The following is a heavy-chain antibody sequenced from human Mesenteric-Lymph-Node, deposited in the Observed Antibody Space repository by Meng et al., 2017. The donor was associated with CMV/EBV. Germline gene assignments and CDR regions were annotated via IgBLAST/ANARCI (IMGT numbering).Heavy chain of an antibody. CDR2: IIPILGIA. Sequence: SVKVSCKASGGTFSSYTISWVRQAPGQGLEWMGRIIPILGIANYAQKFQGRVTITADKSTSTAYMELSSLRSEDTAVYYCASSVLIAAHPLNYYYYGMDVWGQGTTVTVSS. D-gene: IGHD6-6*01. CDR1: GGTFSSYT. J-gene: IGHJ6*02. CDR3: ASSVLIAAHPLNYYYYGMDV. V-gene: IGHV1-69*02.